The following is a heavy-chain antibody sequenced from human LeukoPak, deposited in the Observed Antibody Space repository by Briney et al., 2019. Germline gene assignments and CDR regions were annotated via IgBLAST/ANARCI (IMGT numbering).Heavy chain of an antibody. V-gene: IGHV3-21*01. CDR2: ISSTARYK. Sequence: GGSLRLSCAASGFAFRSYTMNWVRLAPGKGLEWVSSISSTARYKYYADSVKGRFTISRDNANNSLSLEMDSLRAEDTAVYFCARDRATLTLVDAFDIWGPGTTVTVSS. CDR1: GFAFRSYT. J-gene: IGHJ3*02. D-gene: IGHD4-17*01. CDR3: ARDRATLTLVDAFDI.